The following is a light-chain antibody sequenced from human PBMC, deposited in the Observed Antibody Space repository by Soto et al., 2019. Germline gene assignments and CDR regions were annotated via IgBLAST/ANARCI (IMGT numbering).Light chain of an antibody. CDR1: QSISSW. CDR3: PQCSITPWWT. J-gene: IGKJ1*01. CDR2: KAS. Sequence: DIQMTQSPSTPSASVGDRVTITCRASQSISSWLAWYQQKPGTAPKLLTYKASSLQSGVPSRFSGSGSATEFTLTIGSLQPEDFVTYYRPQCSITPWWT. V-gene: IGKV1-5*03.